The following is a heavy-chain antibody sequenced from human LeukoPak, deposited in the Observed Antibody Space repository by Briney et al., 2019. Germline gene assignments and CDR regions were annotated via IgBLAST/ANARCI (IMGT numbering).Heavy chain of an antibody. J-gene: IGHJ3*02. V-gene: IGHV3-23*01. CDR3: AKYPGEAAI. D-gene: IGHD3-10*01. CDR2: ISGRGGST. CDR1: GFTFSSDA. Sequence: GGSLRLSCAPSGFTFSSDAMSWVRPAPGKGLEWGSAISGRGGSTYYAESVKGRFTISRDNSKNTLYLQMNSLRAEDTAVYSCAKYPGEAAIWGQGTMVTVSS.